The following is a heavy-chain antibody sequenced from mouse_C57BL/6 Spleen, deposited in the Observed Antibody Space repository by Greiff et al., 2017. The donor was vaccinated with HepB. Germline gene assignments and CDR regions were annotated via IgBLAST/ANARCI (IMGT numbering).Heavy chain of an antibody. Sequence: QVQLQQPGAELVRPGSSVKLSCKASGYTFTSYWMDWVKQRPGQGLEWIGNIYPSDSETHYNQKFKDKATLTVDKSSSTAYMQLSSLTSEDSAVYYCARNYYGSLHFDYWGQGTTLTVSS. CDR2: IYPSDSET. CDR3: ARNYYGSLHFDY. J-gene: IGHJ2*01. D-gene: IGHD1-1*01. V-gene: IGHV1-61*01. CDR1: GYTFTSYW.